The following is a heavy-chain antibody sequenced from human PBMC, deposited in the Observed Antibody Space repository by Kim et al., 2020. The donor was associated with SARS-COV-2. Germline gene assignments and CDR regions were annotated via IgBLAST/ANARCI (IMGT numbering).Heavy chain of an antibody. V-gene: IGHV3-33*05. J-gene: IGHJ6*02. CDR1: GFTFSSYG. CDR3: ARDRGTYYYYGMDV. Sequence: GGSLRLSCAASGFTFSSYGMHWVRQAPGKGLEWVAVISYDGSNKYYVDSVKGRFTISRDNSKNTLYLQMNSLRAEDTAVYYCARDRGTYYYYGMDVWGQGTTVTVSS. D-gene: IGHD3-10*01. CDR2: ISYDGSNK.